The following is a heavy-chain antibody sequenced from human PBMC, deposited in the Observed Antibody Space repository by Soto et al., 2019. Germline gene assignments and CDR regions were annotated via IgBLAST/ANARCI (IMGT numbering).Heavy chain of an antibody. Sequence: QVQLQESGPGLVKPSGTLSLTCAVSGGSISSSNWWSWVRQPPGKGLEWIGEIYHSGSTNYNPSLQSRVTISVDKSKNQFSLKLSSVTAADTAVYYCARESTVTTRNWYFDLWGRGTLVTVSS. CDR3: ARESTVTTRNWYFDL. V-gene: IGHV4-4*02. CDR1: GGSISSSNW. CDR2: IYHSGST. D-gene: IGHD4-17*01. J-gene: IGHJ2*01.